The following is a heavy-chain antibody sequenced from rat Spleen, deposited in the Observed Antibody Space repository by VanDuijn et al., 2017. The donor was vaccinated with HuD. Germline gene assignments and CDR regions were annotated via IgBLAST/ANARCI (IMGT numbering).Heavy chain of an antibody. CDR1: GFTFNNYW. CDR2: ITNTGGSI. J-gene: IGHJ1*01. V-gene: IGHV5-31*01. Sequence: EVQLVESGGGLVQPGRSLKLSCVASGFTFNNYWMSWIRQAPGKGLEWVASITNTGGSIYYPDSVKGRFTISRDNAQNTLYLQMNSLRSEDTATYYGTRVGASYYDSDRYFDFWGPGTMVTVSS. CDR3: TRVGASYYDSDRYFDF. D-gene: IGHD1-1*01.